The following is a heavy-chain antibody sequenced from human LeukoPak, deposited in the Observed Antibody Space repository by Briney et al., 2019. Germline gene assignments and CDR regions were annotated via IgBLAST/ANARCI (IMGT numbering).Heavy chain of an antibody. Sequence: GGSLRLSCAASGFTFSSYEMNWVRQAPGKGLEWVSYISSSGSTIYYADSVKGRFTISRDNAKNSLYLQMNSLRAEDTAVYYCSRGYSGGFDYWGQGTLVTVSS. D-gene: IGHD2-15*01. CDR1: GFTFSSYE. J-gene: IGHJ4*02. V-gene: IGHV3-48*03. CDR2: ISSSGSTI. CDR3: SRGYSGGFDY.